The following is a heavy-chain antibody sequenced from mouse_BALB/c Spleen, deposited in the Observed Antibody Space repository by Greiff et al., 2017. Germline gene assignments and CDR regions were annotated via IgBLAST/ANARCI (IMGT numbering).Heavy chain of an antibody. J-gene: IGHJ3*01. D-gene: IGHD2-1*01. CDR3: ARHGGYGNPFAY. Sequence: EVHLVESGGGLVQPGGSRKLSCAASGFTFSSFGMHWVRQAPEKGLEWVAYISSGSSTIYYADTVKGRFTISRDNPKNTLFLQMTSLRSEDTAMYYCARHGGYGNPFAYWGQGTLVTVSA. V-gene: IGHV5-17*02. CDR2: ISSGSSTI. CDR1: GFTFSSFG.